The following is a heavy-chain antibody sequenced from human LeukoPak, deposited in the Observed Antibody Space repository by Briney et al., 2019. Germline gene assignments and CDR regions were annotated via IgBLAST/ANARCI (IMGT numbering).Heavy chain of an antibody. CDR2: IYYSGST. CDR3: ARSVRGYCSSTSCYPVWYFDL. D-gene: IGHD2-2*01. J-gene: IGHJ2*01. CDR1: GGSISSYY. V-gene: IGHV4-59*01. Sequence: SETLSLTCTVSGGSISSYYWSWTRQPPGKGLEWIAYIYYSGSTNYNPSLTSRVTISVDTSKNQFSLKLSSVTAADTAVYYCARSVRGYCSSTSCYPVWYFDLWGRGTLVTVSS.